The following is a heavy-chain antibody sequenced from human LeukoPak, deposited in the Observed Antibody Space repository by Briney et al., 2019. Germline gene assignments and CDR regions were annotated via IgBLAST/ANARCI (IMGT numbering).Heavy chain of an antibody. J-gene: IGHJ4*02. Sequence: PGGSLRLSCPASGFTFSSYAMYWVRQAPGKGLEYVSAITSNGGSTYYADSVKGRFTISRDNSKNTLYLQMSSLRAEDTAVYYCVGFRATAGLYWGQGTLVTVSS. V-gene: IGHV3-64D*06. D-gene: IGHD6-13*01. CDR1: GFTFSSYA. CDR3: VGFRATAGLY. CDR2: ITSNGGST.